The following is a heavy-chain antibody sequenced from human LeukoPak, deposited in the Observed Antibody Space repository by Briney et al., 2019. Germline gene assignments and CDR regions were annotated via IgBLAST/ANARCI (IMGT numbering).Heavy chain of an antibody. D-gene: IGHD2-2*01. CDR2: ISGSGVST. V-gene: IGHV3-23*01. J-gene: IGHJ6*03. Sequence: PGGSLRLSCAASGFTFRTSGMSWVRQAPGKGLEWVSAISGSGVSTYYADSVKGRFTISRDNSKNTLYLQMNSLRAEDTAVYYCARDRTSWRINLYYYMDVWGKGTTVTISS. CDR3: ARDRTSWRINLYYYMDV. CDR1: GFTFRTSG.